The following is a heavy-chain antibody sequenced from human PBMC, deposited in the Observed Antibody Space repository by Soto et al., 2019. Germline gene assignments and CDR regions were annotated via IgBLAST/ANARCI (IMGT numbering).Heavy chain of an antibody. Sequence: ASVKVSCKASGYTFTSYAIHWVRQAPGQRLEWMGWINAGNGNTKSSERFQGRVTISRVTSASTAYLELSSLRSEDTAVYYCARAFVNCIRPNCYRIQPDWFDPWGQGTLVTFSS. CDR1: GYTFTSYA. D-gene: IGHD2-2*01. CDR2: INAGNGNT. V-gene: IGHV1-3*01. CDR3: ARAFVNCIRPNCYRIQPDWFDP. J-gene: IGHJ5*02.